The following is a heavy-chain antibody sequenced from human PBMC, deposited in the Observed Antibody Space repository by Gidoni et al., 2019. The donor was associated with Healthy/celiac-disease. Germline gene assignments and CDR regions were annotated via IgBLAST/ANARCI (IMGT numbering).Heavy chain of an antibody. D-gene: IGHD3-22*01. V-gene: IGHV4-39*01. CDR2: IYYSGST. Sequence: QLQLQESGPGLVKPSETLSLTCTVSGGSISSSSYYLRWIRQPPGKGLEWIGSIYYSGSTYYNPSLKSRVTISVDTSKDQFSLKLSSVTAADTAVYYCAIGTYYYDSSGYYYDPAFDYWGQGTLVTVSS. J-gene: IGHJ4*02. CDR1: GGSISSSSYY. CDR3: AIGTYYYDSSGYYYDPAFDY.